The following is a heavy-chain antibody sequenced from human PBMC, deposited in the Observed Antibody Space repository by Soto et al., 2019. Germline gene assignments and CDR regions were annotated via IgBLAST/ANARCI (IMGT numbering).Heavy chain of an antibody. CDR2: ISTYNGKI. Sequence: QVQLVQSGAEVKKPGASVKVSCKASGYTFTSYGSSWVRQDPGQGLEWMGWISTYNGKINYAQKLQGRVTMTTDTSTTTAYLELSSLRSDDTAVYYCARVDSGGCYVIDSCGQGTLVTVSS. D-gene: IGHD6-19*01. J-gene: IGHJ4*02. CDR3: ARVDSGGCYVIDS. CDR1: GYTFTSYG. V-gene: IGHV1-18*04.